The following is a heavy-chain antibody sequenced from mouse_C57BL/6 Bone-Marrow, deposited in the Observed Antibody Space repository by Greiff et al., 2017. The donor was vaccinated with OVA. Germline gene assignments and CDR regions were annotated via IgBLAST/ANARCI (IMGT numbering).Heavy chain of an antibody. CDR1: GYTFTSYG. CDR3: ARGGGYYYGSSRFDY. Sequence: QVQLQQSGAELARPGASVKLSCKASGYTFTSYGISWVKQRTGQGLEWIGEIYPRSGNTYYNEKFKGKATLTADKSSSTAYMELRSLTSEDSAVYFCARGGGYYYGSSRFDYWGQGTTLTVSS. J-gene: IGHJ2*01. D-gene: IGHD1-1*01. CDR2: IYPRSGNT. V-gene: IGHV1-81*01.